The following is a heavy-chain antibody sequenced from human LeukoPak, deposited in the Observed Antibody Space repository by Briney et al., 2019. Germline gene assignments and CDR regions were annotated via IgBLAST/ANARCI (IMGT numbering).Heavy chain of an antibody. D-gene: IGHD3-22*01. V-gene: IGHV4-34*01. CDR2: INHSGST. J-gene: IGHJ4*02. Sequence: SETLSLTCAVYGGSFSGYYWSWIRQPPGKGLECIGEINHSGSTNYNPSLKSRVTISVDTSKNQFSLKLSSVTAADTAVYYCARGPHTGVNYYDSSGYYYWGQGTLVTVSS. CDR3: ARGPHTGVNYYDSSGYYY. CDR1: GGSFSGYY.